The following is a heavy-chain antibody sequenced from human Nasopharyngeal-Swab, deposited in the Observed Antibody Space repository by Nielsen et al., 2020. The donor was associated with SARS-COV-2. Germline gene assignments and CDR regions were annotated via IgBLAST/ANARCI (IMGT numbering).Heavy chain of an antibody. J-gene: IGHJ6*02. D-gene: IGHD3-3*01. CDR2: ISSSSSTI. V-gene: IGHV3-48*02. CDR1: GFTFSSYA. CDR3: ARGATILGGHASRMDV. Sequence: GESLKISCAASGFTFSSYAMSRVRQAPGKGLEWVSYISSSSSTIYYADSVKGRFTISRDNAKNSLYLQMNSLRDEDTAVYYCARGATILGGHASRMDVWGQGTTVTVSS.